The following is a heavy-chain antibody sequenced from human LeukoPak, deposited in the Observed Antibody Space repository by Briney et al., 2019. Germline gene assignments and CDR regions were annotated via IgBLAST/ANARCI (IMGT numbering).Heavy chain of an antibody. CDR3: AISLGNYYYYGMDV. Sequence: PGRSLRLSCAASGFTLDDYAMHWVRQAPGKGLEWVSGISWNSGSIGYADSVKGRFTISRDNAKNSLYLQMNSLRAEDTALYYCAISLGNYYYYGMDVWGQGTTVTVSS. J-gene: IGHJ6*02. CDR2: ISWNSGSI. V-gene: IGHV3-9*01. CDR1: GFTLDDYA.